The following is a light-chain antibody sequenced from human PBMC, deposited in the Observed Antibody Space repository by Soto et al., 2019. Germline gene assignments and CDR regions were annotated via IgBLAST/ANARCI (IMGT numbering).Light chain of an antibody. V-gene: IGKV3-20*01. CDR3: QQYGNPPPNA. Sequence: EIVLTQSPGTLSLSPGERATLSCRASQSVSSSYLAWYQQKPGQAPRVLSYGASSRATGIPDRFSGSGSGTHFTLTISRLEPEDFAVYFCQQYGNPPPNAFGQGTKVEIK. J-gene: IGKJ2*01. CDR2: GAS. CDR1: QSVSSSY.